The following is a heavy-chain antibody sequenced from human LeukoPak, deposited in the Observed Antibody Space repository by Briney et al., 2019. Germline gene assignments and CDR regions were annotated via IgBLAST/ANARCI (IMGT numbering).Heavy chain of an antibody. CDR2: IYYSGST. D-gene: IGHD3-10*01. V-gene: IGHV4-59*01. J-gene: IGHJ6*03. CDR3: ARAITMVRGVNYYYMDV. CDR1: GGSISSYY. Sequence: PSETLSLTCTVSGGSISSYYWSWIRQPPGKGLEWIGYIYYSGSTNYNPSLKSRVTISVDTSKNQFSPKLSSVTAADTAVYYCARAITMVRGVNYYYMDVWGKGTTVTVSS.